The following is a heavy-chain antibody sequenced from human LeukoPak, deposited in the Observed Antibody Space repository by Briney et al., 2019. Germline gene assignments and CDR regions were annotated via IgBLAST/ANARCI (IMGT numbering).Heavy chain of an antibody. CDR2: ISSSGSTI. Sequence: PGGSLRLSCAASGFTFSDYYMSWVRQAPGKGLEWVSYISSSGSTIYYADSVKGRFTISRDNAKNSLYLQMNSLRAEDTAVYYCARGQKRHIVVVTAMYYFDYWGQGTLVTVSS. CDR3: ARGQKRHIVVVTAMYYFDY. V-gene: IGHV3-11*04. CDR1: GFTFSDYY. J-gene: IGHJ4*02. D-gene: IGHD2-21*02.